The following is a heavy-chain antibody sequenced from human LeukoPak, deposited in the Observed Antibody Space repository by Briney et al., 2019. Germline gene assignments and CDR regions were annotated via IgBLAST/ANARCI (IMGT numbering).Heavy chain of an antibody. Sequence: SETLSLTCTVSGGSISSSSYYWGWIRQPPGKGLEWIGSIYYSGSTYYNPSLKSRVTISVDTSKNQFSLKLSSVTAADTAVYYCARGHTKDRGWYGMGYYFDYWGQGTLVTVSS. J-gene: IGHJ4*02. CDR2: IYYSGST. V-gene: IGHV4-39*07. D-gene: IGHD6-19*01. CDR1: GGSISSSSYY. CDR3: ARGHTKDRGWYGMGYYFDY.